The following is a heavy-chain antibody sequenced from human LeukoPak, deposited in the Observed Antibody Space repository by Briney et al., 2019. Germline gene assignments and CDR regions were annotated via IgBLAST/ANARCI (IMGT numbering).Heavy chain of an antibody. V-gene: IGHV3-64D*06. Sequence: GGSPRLSCSASGFTFSSYAMHWVRQAPGKGLEYVSAISSNGGSTDYADSMKGRFTISRDNSKNTLYLQMSSLRAEDTAVYYCVKGRVVVVPAAPTQFDYWGQGTMVNVSS. J-gene: IGHJ3*01. CDR1: GFTFSSYA. D-gene: IGHD2-2*01. CDR3: VKGRVVVVPAAPTQFDY. CDR2: ISSNGGST.